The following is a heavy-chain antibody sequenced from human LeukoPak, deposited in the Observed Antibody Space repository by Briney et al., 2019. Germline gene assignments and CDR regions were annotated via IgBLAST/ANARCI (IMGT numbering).Heavy chain of an antibody. Sequence: KPSEPLSLTCAVYGGSFSGYYWSWIRQPPEKGLEWIGEINHSGSTNYNTSLKSRVTISVDTSKNQFSLKLSSVTAADTAVYYCARGGYCSSTSCYFFDYWGQGILVTVSS. CDR3: ARGGYCSSTSCYFFDY. V-gene: IGHV4-34*01. CDR2: INHSGST. D-gene: IGHD2-2*01. J-gene: IGHJ4*02. CDR1: GGSFSGYY.